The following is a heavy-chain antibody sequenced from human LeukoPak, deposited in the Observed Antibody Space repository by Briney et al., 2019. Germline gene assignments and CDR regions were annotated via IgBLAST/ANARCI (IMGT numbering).Heavy chain of an antibody. CDR2: FDPEDGET. Sequence: ASVKVSCKVSGYTLTELSMHWVRQAPGKGLEWMGGFDPEDGETIYAQKFQGRVTMTEDTSTDTAYMELSSLRSEDTAVYYCATSSLYDSSGYYDYYYGMDVWGQGTTVTVSS. V-gene: IGHV1-24*01. D-gene: IGHD3-22*01. CDR3: ATSSLYDSSGYYDYYYGMDV. J-gene: IGHJ6*02. CDR1: GYTLTELS.